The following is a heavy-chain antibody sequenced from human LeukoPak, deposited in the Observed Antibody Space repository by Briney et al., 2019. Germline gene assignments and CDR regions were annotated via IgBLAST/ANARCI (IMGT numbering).Heavy chain of an antibody. J-gene: IGHJ4*02. CDR1: GDTFSESA. V-gene: IGHV1-69*13. D-gene: IGHD6-13*01. Sequence: SVKVSCKASGDTFSESAFSWVRQAPGQGLEWMGGIIPLLGTTNYAQQFQGRLTITADEFTSTTYMELSSLRSEDTAVYYCAKDRSNSWAFDYWGQGTLLTVSS. CDR3: AKDRSNSWAFDY. CDR2: IIPLLGTT.